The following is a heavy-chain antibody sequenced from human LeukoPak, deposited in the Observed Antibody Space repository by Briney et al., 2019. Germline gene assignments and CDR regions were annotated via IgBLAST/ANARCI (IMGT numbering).Heavy chain of an antibody. CDR3: ARVRMGDSRDFDY. CDR1: GYSFTNYH. D-gene: IGHD3-22*01. J-gene: IGHJ4*02. CDR2: SIPGGDST. V-gene: IGHV1-46*01. Sequence: ASVKVSCKASGYSFTNYHTHWVRQAPGQGLEWMGISIPGGDSTTYVQKFQGRVTMTRDTSTSTVYMELSSLRSEDTAVYYCARVRMGDSRDFDYWGQGTLVTVSS.